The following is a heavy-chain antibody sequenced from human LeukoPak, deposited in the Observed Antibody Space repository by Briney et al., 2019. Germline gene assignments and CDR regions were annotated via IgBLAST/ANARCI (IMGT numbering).Heavy chain of an antibody. Sequence: GGSLRLSCAASGFTFSDYYMSWIRQPPGKGLEGVSYISRISSYTNYADSVKGRFTISRDNAKNSLYLQMNSLRAEDTAVYYCARGRSLIAVAGPPDAFDIWGQGTMVTVSS. J-gene: IGHJ3*02. V-gene: IGHV3-11*06. CDR2: ISRISSYT. CDR3: ARGRSLIAVAGPPDAFDI. D-gene: IGHD6-19*01. CDR1: GFTFSDYY.